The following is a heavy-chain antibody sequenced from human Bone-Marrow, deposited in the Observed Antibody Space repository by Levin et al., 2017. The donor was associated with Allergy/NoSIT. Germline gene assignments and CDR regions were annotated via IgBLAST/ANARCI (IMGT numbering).Heavy chain of an antibody. Sequence: VASVKVSCKTSGYTFNTFGISWVRQAPGQGLEWVGWISAYNGNTNEAQKVQGRLTMTTDTSTSTADMELRSLTSDDTAVYYCARGKNGVVDYWGQGSLVIVSS. CDR3: ARGKNGVVDY. CDR1: GYTFNTFG. J-gene: IGHJ4*02. V-gene: IGHV1-18*01. CDR2: ISAYNGNT. D-gene: IGHD2-8*01.